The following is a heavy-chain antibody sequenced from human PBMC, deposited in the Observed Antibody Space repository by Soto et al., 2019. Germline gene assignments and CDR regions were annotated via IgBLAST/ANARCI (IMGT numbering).Heavy chain of an antibody. Sequence: SETLSLTCTVSGGSISCYYWSLIRQPAGKGLEWIGRIYTSGSTNYNPSLKSRVTMSVDTSKNQFSLKLSSVTAADTAVYYCAREVPAVAGGWFDPWGQGTLVTVSS. D-gene: IGHD6-19*01. CDR2: IYTSGST. V-gene: IGHV4-4*07. CDR1: GGSISCYY. CDR3: AREVPAVAGGWFDP. J-gene: IGHJ5*02.